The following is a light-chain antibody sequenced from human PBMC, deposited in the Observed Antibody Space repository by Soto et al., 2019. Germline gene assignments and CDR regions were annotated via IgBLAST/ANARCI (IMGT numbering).Light chain of an antibody. V-gene: IGKV2-28*01. Sequence: DIVMTQSPLSLPVTPVEPASISCRSSQSLLQTNGYTYLDWYLQKPGQSPQLLIYLTSIRASGVPDRFSGSGSGTEFTLKISKVEAEDVGVYYCMQSLQTPPWTFGPGTKVDIK. CDR1: QSLLQTNGYTY. CDR2: LTS. J-gene: IGKJ1*01. CDR3: MQSLQTPPWT.